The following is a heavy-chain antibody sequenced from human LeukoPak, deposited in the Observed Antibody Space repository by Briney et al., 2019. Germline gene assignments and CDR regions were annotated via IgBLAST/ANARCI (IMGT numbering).Heavy chain of an antibody. Sequence: SETLSLTCTVSGGSISSYYWSWIRQPPGKGLEWIGYIYHSGSTNYNPSLKSRVTISVDTSKNQFSLKLSSVTAADTAVYYCARLRDKQQLDFDYWGQGTLVTVSS. V-gene: IGHV4-59*08. CDR1: GGSISSYY. J-gene: IGHJ4*02. CDR2: IYHSGST. CDR3: ARLRDKQQLDFDY. D-gene: IGHD6-13*01.